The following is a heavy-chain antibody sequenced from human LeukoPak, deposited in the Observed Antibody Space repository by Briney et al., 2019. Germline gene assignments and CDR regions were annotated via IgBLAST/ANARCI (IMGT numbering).Heavy chain of an antibody. D-gene: IGHD1-26*01. J-gene: IGHJ4*02. CDR3: ARGSWWELLPLDY. Sequence: GASVKVSCKASGYTFTSYYMHWVRQAPGQGLEWMGIINPSGGSTSYSQKFQGRVTMTRDMSTSTVYMELSSLRSDDTAVYYCARGSWWELLPLDYWGQGTLVTVSS. V-gene: IGHV1-46*01. CDR2: INPSGGST. CDR1: GYTFTSYY.